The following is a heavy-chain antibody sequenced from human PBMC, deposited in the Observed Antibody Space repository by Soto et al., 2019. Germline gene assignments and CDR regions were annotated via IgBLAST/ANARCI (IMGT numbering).Heavy chain of an antibody. CDR3: AKSLDINWKNWFDP. CDR2: ISGSDGRT. D-gene: IGHD1-1*01. CDR1: GFTFSSSA. Sequence: GGSLRLSCAASGFTFSSSATSWVLQAPGKGLEWVSVISGSDGRTYYADSVKGRFTISRDNSKNTLYLDINSLRAEDTAVYYCAKSLDINWKNWFDPWGQGTLVTVSS. J-gene: IGHJ5*02. V-gene: IGHV3-23*01.